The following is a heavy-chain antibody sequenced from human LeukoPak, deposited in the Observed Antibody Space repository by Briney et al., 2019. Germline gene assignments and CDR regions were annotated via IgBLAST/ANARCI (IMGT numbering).Heavy chain of an antibody. CDR1: GFTFSSYA. CDR2: IISDGTIT. Sequence: PGGSLRLSCAASGFTFSSYAISWVRQAPGKGLEWVSLIISDGTITYYADSVKGRFTISRDNSKNTLYLQMNSLRAEDTAVYYCAKGRLNFYDASDFWGQGTMVTVSS. V-gene: IGHV3-23*01. J-gene: IGHJ3*01. D-gene: IGHD2/OR15-2a*01. CDR3: AKGRLNFYDASDF.